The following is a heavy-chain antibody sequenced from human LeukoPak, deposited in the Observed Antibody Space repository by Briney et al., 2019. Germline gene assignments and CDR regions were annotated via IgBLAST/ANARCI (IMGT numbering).Heavy chain of an antibody. Sequence: SETLSLTCTVSGGSTSSYYWSWIRQPPGKGLEWIGYIYYSGSTNYNPSLKSRVTISVDTSKNQFSLKLSSVIAADTAVYYCARSAPTRWFGADYWGQGTLVTVSS. CDR2: IYYSGST. CDR3: ARSAPTRWFGADY. CDR1: GGSTSSYY. D-gene: IGHD3-10*01. V-gene: IGHV4-59*01. J-gene: IGHJ4*02.